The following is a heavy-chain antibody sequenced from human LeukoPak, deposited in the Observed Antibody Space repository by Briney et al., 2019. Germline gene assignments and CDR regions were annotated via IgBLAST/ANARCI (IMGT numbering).Heavy chain of an antibody. CDR1: GGSISGYY. Sequence: SETLSLTCTVSGGSISGYYWTWIRQPAGKGLEWIGRVFTTGSTNYNPSLESRVTMSVDTSKNQFSQKLTSVTAADTAVYYCARGPMGSQNHFDSWGQGTLVTVSS. CDR2: VFTTGST. V-gene: IGHV4-4*07. J-gene: IGHJ4*02. D-gene: IGHD3-10*01. CDR3: ARGPMGSQNHFDS.